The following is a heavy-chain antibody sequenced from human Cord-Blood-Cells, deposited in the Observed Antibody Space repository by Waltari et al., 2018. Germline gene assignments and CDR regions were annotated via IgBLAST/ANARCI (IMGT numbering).Heavy chain of an antibody. J-gene: IGHJ5*02. D-gene: IGHD3-22*01. CDR2: IYYSGST. V-gene: IGHV4-59*01. Sequence: QVQLQESGPGLVKPSETLSLTCTVPGGSISSYYRSWLRQPPGKGLEWIGYIYYSGSTNYNPSLKSRVTISVDTSKNQFSLKLSSVTAADTAVYYCASQYYYDSSGYFWFDPWGQGTLVTVSS. CDR3: ASQYYYDSSGYFWFDP. CDR1: GGSISSYY.